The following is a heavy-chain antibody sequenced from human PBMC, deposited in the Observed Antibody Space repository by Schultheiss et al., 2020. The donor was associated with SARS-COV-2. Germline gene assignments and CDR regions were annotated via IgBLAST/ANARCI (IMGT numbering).Heavy chain of an antibody. CDR3: ARSRRIVVVTAIRGNWFDR. V-gene: IGHV1-2*02. Sequence: ASVKVSCKASGYTFTGYYMHWVRQAPGQGLEWMGWINPNSGGTNYAQKFQGRVTMTRDTSISTAYMELSRLRSDDTAVYYCARSRRIVVVTAIRGNWFDRWGQGTLVTVSS. CDR2: INPNSGGT. J-gene: IGHJ5*02. D-gene: IGHD2-21*02. CDR1: GYTFTGYY.